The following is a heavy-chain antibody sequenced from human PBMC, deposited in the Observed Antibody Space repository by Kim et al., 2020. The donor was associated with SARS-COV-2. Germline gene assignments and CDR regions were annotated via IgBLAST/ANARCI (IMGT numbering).Heavy chain of an antibody. Sequence: PSLKSRVTISVDTSKNQFSLKLSSVTAADTAVYYCARGLVVVVAAHFDYWGQGTLVTVSS. J-gene: IGHJ4*02. D-gene: IGHD2-15*01. CDR3: ARGLVVVVAAHFDY. V-gene: IGHV4-34*01.